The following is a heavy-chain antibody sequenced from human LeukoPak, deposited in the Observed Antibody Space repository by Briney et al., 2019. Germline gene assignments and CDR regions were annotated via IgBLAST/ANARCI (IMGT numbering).Heavy chain of an antibody. Sequence: GGSLRLSCAASGFSVNYNYMSWVRQAPGKGLEWVSVLYSSGSTYYADSVKGRFSIPRDNSKNTLYLQMNSLKTEDTAVYYCARGSGQAPYYSDSSGYDYWGQGTLVTVSS. J-gene: IGHJ4*02. V-gene: IGHV3-66*02. CDR1: GFSVNYNY. CDR3: ARGSGQAPYYSDSSGYDY. D-gene: IGHD3-22*01. CDR2: LYSSGST.